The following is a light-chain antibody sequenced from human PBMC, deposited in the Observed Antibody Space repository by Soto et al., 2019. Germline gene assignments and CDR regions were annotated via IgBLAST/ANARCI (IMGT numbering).Light chain of an antibody. CDR1: SSDVVSYNL. V-gene: IGLV2-23*01. CDR3: CSYAGTTL. CDR2: EGS. J-gene: IGLJ3*02. Sequence: QSALTQPASVSGSPGQSITISCTATSSDVVSYNLVSWYQQHPGKAPKLMIYEGSKRPSGVSNRFSGSNSGNTASLTISGLQAEDEADYSCCSYAGTTLFGGGTKLTVL.